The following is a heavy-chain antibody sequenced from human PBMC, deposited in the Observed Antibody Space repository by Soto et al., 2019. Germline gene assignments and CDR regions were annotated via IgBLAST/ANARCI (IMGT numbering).Heavy chain of an antibody. CDR3: ARDTPQLWLQYYYYYYMDV. CDR2: IWYDGSNK. Sequence: GGSLRLSCAASGFTFSSYGMHWVRQAPGKGLEWVAVIWYDGSNKYYADSVKGRFTISRDNSKNTLYLQMNSLRAEDTAVYYCARDTPQLWLQYYYYYYMDVWGKGTTVTVSS. J-gene: IGHJ6*03. V-gene: IGHV3-33*01. CDR1: GFTFSSYG. D-gene: IGHD5-18*01.